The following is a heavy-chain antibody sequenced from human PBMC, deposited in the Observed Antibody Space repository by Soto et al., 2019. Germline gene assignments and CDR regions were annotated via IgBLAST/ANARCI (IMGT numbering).Heavy chain of an antibody. CDR2: IYYGGST. CDR1: GGSISSYY. CDR3: ARQAYPGGIPAAKAHYYYYMDV. V-gene: IGHV4-59*08. D-gene: IGHD2-2*01. J-gene: IGHJ6*03. Sequence: SETLSLTCTVSGGSISSYYWSWIRQPPGKGLEWIGYIYYGGSTNYNPSLKSRVTISVDTSKNRFSLKLSSVTAAATAVYYCARQAYPGGIPAAKAHYYYYMDVWGKGTTVTVSS.